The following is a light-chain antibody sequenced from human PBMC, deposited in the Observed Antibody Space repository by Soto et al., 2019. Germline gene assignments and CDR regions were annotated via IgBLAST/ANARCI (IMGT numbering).Light chain of an antibody. CDR1: QSINNW. CDR2: KAS. CDR3: QQYYSSPWT. V-gene: IGKV1-5*03. J-gene: IGKJ1*01. Sequence: DIQMTQSPSTLSASVGDRVTITCRASQSINNWLAWYQQKPGKAPKLLIYKASSLESGVPSRFSGSGSGTEFTLTLSSLQPDDFATYYCQQYYSSPWTFGQGTKVVIK.